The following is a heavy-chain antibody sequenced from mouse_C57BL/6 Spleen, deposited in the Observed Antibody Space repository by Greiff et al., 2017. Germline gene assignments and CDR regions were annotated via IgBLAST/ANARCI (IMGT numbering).Heavy chain of an antibody. J-gene: IGHJ3*01. Sequence: EVQLQQPGAELVKPGASVKLSCTASGFNFKDYYMHWVKQRTEQGLEWIGRIDPEDGETKYAPKFQGKATITVDKSSNTAYLQLSRLTSEDTAVYYWSSPGYGGRGALAYGGQGTLGTVSA. CDR3: SSPGYGGRGALAY. CDR2: IDPEDGET. D-gene: IGHD1-1*01. V-gene: IGHV14-2*01. CDR1: GFNFKDYY.